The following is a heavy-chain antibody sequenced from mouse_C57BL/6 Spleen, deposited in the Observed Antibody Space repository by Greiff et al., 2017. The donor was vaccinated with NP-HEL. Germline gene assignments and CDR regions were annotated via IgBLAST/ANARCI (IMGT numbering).Heavy chain of an antibody. D-gene: IGHD2-3*01. CDR2: IYPRSGST. J-gene: IGHJ4*01. V-gene: IGHV1-81*01. Sequence: VQLQQSGAELARPGASVKLSCKASGYTFTSYGISWVKQRTGQGLEWIGEIYPRSGSTYYNEKFKGKATLTADKSSSTAYMELRSLTSEDSAVYFCARTYDGLRYYYAMDYWGQGTSVTVSS. CDR1: GYTFTSYG. CDR3: ARTYDGLRYYYAMDY.